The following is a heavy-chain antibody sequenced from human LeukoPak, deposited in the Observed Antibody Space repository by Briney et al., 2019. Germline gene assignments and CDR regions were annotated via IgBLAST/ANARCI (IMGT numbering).Heavy chain of an antibody. CDR1: GFTFSSYG. J-gene: IGHJ4*02. CDR2: ISYDGSNK. V-gene: IGHV3-30*18. Sequence: GGSLRLSCAASGFTFSSYGMHWVRQAPGKGLEWVAVISYDGSNKYYADSVKGRFTISRDNSKDTLYLQMNSLRAEDTAVYYCAKDRGLRGQGTLVTVSS. CDR3: AKDRGL. D-gene: IGHD1-26*01.